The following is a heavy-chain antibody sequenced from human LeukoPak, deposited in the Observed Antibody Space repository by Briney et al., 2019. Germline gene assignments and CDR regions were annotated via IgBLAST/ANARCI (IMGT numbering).Heavy chain of an antibody. J-gene: IGHJ4*02. Sequence: PGGSLRLSCAASGFTVSSNYMSWVRQAPGPGLEWVSVIYSGGSTYYSDSVKGRFTISRDNPKNTLYLQMNSLRAEDTAVYYCAREGYYYDSSGRFDYWGQGTLVTVSS. V-gene: IGHV3-53*01. D-gene: IGHD3-22*01. CDR1: GFTVSSNY. CDR2: IYSGGST. CDR3: AREGYYYDSSGRFDY.